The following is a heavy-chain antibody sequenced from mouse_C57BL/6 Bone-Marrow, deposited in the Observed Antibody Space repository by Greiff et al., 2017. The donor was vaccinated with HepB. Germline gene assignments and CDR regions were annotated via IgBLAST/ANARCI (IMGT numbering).Heavy chain of an antibody. CDR2: INPNYGTT. Sequence: EVKLQESGPELVKPGASVKISCKASGYSFTDYNMNWVKQSNGKSLEWIGVINPNYGTTSYNQKFKGKATLTVDQSSSTAYMQLNSLTSEDSAVYYCARFDYERGKAMDYWGQGTSVTVSS. V-gene: IGHV1-39*01. J-gene: IGHJ4*01. CDR3: ARFDYERGKAMDY. CDR1: GYSFTDYN. D-gene: IGHD2-4*01.